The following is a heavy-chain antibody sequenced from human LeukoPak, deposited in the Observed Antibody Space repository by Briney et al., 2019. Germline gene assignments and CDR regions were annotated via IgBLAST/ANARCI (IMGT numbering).Heavy chain of an antibody. CDR3: AREDSSSLGYYGMDV. Sequence: ASVKVSCKASGYTFTSYGISWVRQAPGQGLEWMGWISAYNGNKNYAQKLQGRVTMTTDTSTSTAYMELRSLRSDDTAVYYCAREDSSSLGYYGMDVWGQGTTVTVSS. J-gene: IGHJ6*02. CDR1: GYTFTSYG. D-gene: IGHD6-13*01. CDR2: ISAYNGNK. V-gene: IGHV1-18*01.